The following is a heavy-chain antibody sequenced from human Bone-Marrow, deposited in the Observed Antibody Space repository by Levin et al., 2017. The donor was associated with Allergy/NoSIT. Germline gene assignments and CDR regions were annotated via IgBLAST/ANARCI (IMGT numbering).Heavy chain of an antibody. V-gene: IGHV3-23*01. D-gene: IGHD6-6*01. CDR1: GFTFSSYA. CDR3: APAWIAARLDWFDP. CDR2: ISGSGGST. Sequence: GESLKISCAASGFTFSSYAMSWVRQAPGKGLEWVSAISGSGGSTYYADSVKGRFTISRDNSKNTLYLQMNSLRAEDTAVYYCAPAWIAARLDWFDPWGQGTLVTVSS. J-gene: IGHJ5*02.